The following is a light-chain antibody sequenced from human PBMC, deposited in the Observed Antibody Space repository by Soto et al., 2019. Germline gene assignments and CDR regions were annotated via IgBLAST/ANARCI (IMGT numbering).Light chain of an antibody. CDR3: QQYYNWPRT. V-gene: IGKV3-15*01. J-gene: IGKJ1*01. CDR1: HRVSSY. CDR2: GAS. Sequence: EIVMTQSPATLSVSPGERSTLSCRASHRVSSYLAWYQQKPGQAPRLLIYGASTRASGIPDRFSGSGSGTEFTLSISSLQSEDFAVYYCQQYYNWPRTFGQGTKVDIK.